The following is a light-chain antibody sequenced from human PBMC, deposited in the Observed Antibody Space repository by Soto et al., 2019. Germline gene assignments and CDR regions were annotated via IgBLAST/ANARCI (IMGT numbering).Light chain of an antibody. CDR3: QQYTNTNNPSM. Sequence: DIQVTQSPPTLSASVGDRVTITCRASQTISTWTAWYQHKPWKAPKLLDYDASTLQSGDASRFSGRRSGTEFTLIISGLQPDDSATYYCQQYTNTNNPSMFGHGTKVEI. CDR1: QTISTW. J-gene: IGKJ1*01. V-gene: IGKV1-5*01. CDR2: DAS.